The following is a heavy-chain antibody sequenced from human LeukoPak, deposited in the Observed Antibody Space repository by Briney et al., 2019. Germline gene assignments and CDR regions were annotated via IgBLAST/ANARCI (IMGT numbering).Heavy chain of an antibody. J-gene: IGHJ1*01. Sequence: ESGGSLRLSCAASGFTFSSYAMSWVRQAPGKGLEWVSTISGSGAYTYYADSVKGRFTISRDNSKNTLYLQMDSLRAGDTAVYYCAKYFASGSYYKLPHWGQGTLVTVSS. CDR3: AKYFASGSYYKLPH. CDR1: GFTFSSYA. D-gene: IGHD3-10*01. CDR2: ISGSGAYT. V-gene: IGHV3-23*01.